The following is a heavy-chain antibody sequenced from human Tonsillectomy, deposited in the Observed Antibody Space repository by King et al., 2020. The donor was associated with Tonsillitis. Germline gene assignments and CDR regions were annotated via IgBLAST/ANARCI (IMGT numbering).Heavy chain of an antibody. CDR2: ISAYNGNT. V-gene: IGHV1-18*01. CDR1: GYTFTSYG. CDR3: ARAPRAYIVVVPAALDY. J-gene: IGHJ4*02. Sequence: VQLVESGAEVKKPAASVKVSCKASGYTFTSYGISWVRQAPGQGLEWMGWISAYNGNTNYAQKLQGRVTMTTDTSTSTAYMELRSLRSDDTAVYYCARAPRAYIVVVPAALDYWGQGTLVTVSS. D-gene: IGHD2-2*01.